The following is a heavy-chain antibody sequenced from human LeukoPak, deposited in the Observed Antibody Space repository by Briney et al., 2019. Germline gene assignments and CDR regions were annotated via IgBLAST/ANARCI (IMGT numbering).Heavy chain of an antibody. V-gene: IGHV4-31*03. CDR1: GASISSGGYY. CDR3: ANHCSGGTCYRYYFDH. D-gene: IGHD2-15*01. Sequence: PSETLSLTCTVSGASISSGGYYWSWLRQHPAKGLEWIGYIYYTGSTYYNPSLKSRVTMSVDTSKNQFSLTLSSVTAADTGVYYCANHCSGGTCYRYYFDHCGQGTLVTVSA. CDR2: IYYTGST. J-gene: IGHJ4*02.